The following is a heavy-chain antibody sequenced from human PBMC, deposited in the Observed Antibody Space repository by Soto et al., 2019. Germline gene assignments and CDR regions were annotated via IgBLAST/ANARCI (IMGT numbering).Heavy chain of an antibody. CDR3: AREKLVFGVVIRLGHYYYGMDV. J-gene: IGHJ6*01. CDR1: VGSFSVYY. CDR2: INHSGST. D-gene: IGHD3-3*01. V-gene: IGHV4-34*01. Sequence: SEALSVTCAIYVGSFSVYYWSWIRQPPGKRLDWIGEINHSGSTNYNPSLKSRVTISVDTSKNQFSLRLSSVTAADTAVYYCAREKLVFGVVIRLGHYYYGMDVWGQGTPVTVSS.